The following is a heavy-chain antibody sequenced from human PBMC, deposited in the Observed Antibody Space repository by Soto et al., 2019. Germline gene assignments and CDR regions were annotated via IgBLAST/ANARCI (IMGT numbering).Heavy chain of an antibody. D-gene: IGHD1-1*01. CDR2: ISYEGLNT. V-gene: IGHV3-30*18. CDR1: GFTFSSYD. J-gene: IGHJ6*02. CDR3: AKLIYPLNSSGFDV. Sequence: QVQLVQSGGGVVQPGRSLRLSCATSGFTFSSYDMQWVRHAPGKGLEWVALISYEGLNTYYADSVRGRFIISRDNSKNILYLQMHSLRPDDTAVYYCAKLIYPLNSSGFDVWGHGATVIVSS.